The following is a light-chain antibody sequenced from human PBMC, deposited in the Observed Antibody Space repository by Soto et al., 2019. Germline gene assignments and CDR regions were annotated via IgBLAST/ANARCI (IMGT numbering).Light chain of an antibody. V-gene: IGKV3-15*01. CDR3: QQYNKWPLT. CDR2: AAS. J-gene: IGKJ4*01. Sequence: EIMMTQSPGTLSVSPGERATLSCRASQSASSNLASYQQKTGQAPWLLIYAASTRATGIPARFRGSGSGTELHHTHRRLQSVDVAVYYCQQYNKWPLTFGGGTKVEIK. CDR1: QSASSN.